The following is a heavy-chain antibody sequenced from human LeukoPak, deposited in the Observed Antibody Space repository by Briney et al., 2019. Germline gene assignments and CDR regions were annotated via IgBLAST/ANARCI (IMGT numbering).Heavy chain of an antibody. Sequence: GGSLRLSCAASGFTFISYGMHWVRQAPGKGLEWVAVISYDGSNKYYADSVKGRFTISRDNSKNTLYLQMNSLRAEDTAFYYCARDSGFSGTQRGEYWGQGTLVTVSS. D-gene: IGHD3/OR15-3a*01. CDR1: GFTFISYG. J-gene: IGHJ4*02. CDR3: ARDSGFSGTQRGEY. V-gene: IGHV3-30*03. CDR2: ISYDGSNK.